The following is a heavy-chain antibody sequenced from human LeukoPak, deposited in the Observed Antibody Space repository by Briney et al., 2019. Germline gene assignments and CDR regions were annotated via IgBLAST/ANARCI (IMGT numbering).Heavy chain of an antibody. CDR1: GYTFTGYY. Sequence: ASVKVSCKASGYTFTGYYMHWVRQDPGQGLEWMGWINPNSGGTNYAQKFQGRVTMTRDTSISTAYMELSRLRSDDTAVYYCARAPYCSGGSRYYYYYGMDVWGQGTTVTVSS. J-gene: IGHJ6*02. D-gene: IGHD2-15*01. CDR2: INPNSGGT. V-gene: IGHV1-2*02. CDR3: ARAPYCSGGSRYYYYYGMDV.